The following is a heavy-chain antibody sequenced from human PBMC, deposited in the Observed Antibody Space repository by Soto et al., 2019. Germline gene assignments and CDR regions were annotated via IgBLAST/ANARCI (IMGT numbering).Heavy chain of an antibody. V-gene: IGHV1-18*01. CDR3: ARLIPYSGYDSDYFDY. CDR2: ISAYNGNT. D-gene: IGHD5-12*01. CDR1: GYTFTSYG. Sequence: ASVKVSCKASGYTFTSYGISWVRQAPGQGLEWMGWISAYNGNTNYAQKLQGRVTMTTDTSTSTAYMELRSLRSDDTAVYYCARLIPYSGYDSDYFDYWGQGTLVTVSS. J-gene: IGHJ4*02.